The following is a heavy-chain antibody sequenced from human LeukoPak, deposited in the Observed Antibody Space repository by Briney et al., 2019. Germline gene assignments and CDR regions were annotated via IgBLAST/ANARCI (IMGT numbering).Heavy chain of an antibody. D-gene: IGHD5-12*01. J-gene: IGHJ4*02. V-gene: IGHV3-23*01. CDR2: ISGSGGTT. CDR1: QFTFSSYA. Sequence: GGSLRLSCAASQFTFSSYAVSWVRQAPGKGLEWVSSISGSGGTTYYADSVKGRFTISRDNSKNTLYLQMNSLRAEDTAVYYCAKDPYRASSGLVDYWGQGTLVTVSS. CDR3: AKDPYRASSGLVDY.